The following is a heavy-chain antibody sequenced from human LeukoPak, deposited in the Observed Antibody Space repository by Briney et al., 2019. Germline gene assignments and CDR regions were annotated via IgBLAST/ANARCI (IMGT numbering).Heavy chain of an antibody. D-gene: IGHD6-6*01. V-gene: IGHV1-69*13. CDR1: GGTFSSYA. Sequence: ASVTVSCKASGGTFSSYAISWVRQAPGQGLEWMGGIIPIFGTANYAQKFQGRVTITADESTSTAYMELSSLRSEDTAVYYCARAGSSIAAPNYYYYGMDVWGQGTTVTVSS. J-gene: IGHJ6*02. CDR2: IIPIFGTA. CDR3: ARAGSSIAAPNYYYYGMDV.